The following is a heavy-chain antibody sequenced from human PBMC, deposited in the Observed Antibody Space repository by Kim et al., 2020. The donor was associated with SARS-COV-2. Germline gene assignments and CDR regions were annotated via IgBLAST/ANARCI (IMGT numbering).Heavy chain of an antibody. D-gene: IGHD3-22*01. J-gene: IGHJ3*02. V-gene: IGHV3-48*02. CDR3: ARDTCLGEVVITGCAFDI. Sequence: GGSLRLSCAASGFTFSSYSMNWVRQAPGKGLEWVSYISSSSSTIYYADSVKGRFTISRDNAKNSLYLQMNSLRDEDTAVYYCARDTCLGEVVITGCAFDIWGQGTMVTVSS. CDR2: ISSSSSTI. CDR1: GFTFSSYS.